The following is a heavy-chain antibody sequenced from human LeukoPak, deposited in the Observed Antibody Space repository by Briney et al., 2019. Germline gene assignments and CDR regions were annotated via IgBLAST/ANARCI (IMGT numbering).Heavy chain of an antibody. J-gene: IGHJ6*02. CDR3: ARDRTYCSGGSCYPYYYYGMDV. Sequence: ASVKVSCKASGGTFSSYAISWVRQAPGQGLEWMGRIIPIFGIANYAQKFQGRVTITADKSTSIAYMELSSLRSEDTAVYYCARDRTYCSGGSCYPYYYYGMDVWGQGTTVTVSS. CDR1: GGTFSSYA. V-gene: IGHV1-69*04. CDR2: IIPIFGIA. D-gene: IGHD2-15*01.